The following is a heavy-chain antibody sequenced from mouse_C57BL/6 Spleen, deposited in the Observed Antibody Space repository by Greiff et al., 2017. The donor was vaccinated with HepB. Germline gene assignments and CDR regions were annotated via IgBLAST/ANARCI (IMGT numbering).Heavy chain of an antibody. CDR3: ARGGIVTFDY. CDR1: GYSITSGYY. Sequence: EVKVEESGPGLVKPSQSLSLTCSVTGYSITSGYYWNWIRQFPGNKLEWMGYISYDGSNNYNPSLKNRISITRDTSKNQFFLKLNSVTTEDTATYYCARGGIVTFDYWGQGTTLTVSS. D-gene: IGHD2-5*01. CDR2: ISYDGSN. V-gene: IGHV3-6*01. J-gene: IGHJ2*01.